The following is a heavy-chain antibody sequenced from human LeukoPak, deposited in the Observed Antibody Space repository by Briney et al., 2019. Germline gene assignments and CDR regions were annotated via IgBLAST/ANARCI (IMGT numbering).Heavy chain of an antibody. D-gene: IGHD3-10*01. CDR2: INEDESQK. J-gene: IGHJ4*02. Sequence: GGSLTLSCAASGFTLSGFWMKWVRQAPGKGLEWVANINEDESQKYYVDSVKGRFTISRDNAKNSLDLQMNSLRAEDTAVYYCARGHHTRGVYDYWGQGTLVTVSS. CDR1: GFTLSGFW. V-gene: IGHV3-7*01. CDR3: ARGHHTRGVYDY.